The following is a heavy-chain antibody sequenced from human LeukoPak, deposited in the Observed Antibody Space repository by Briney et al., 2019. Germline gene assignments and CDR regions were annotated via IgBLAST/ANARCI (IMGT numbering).Heavy chain of an antibody. V-gene: IGHV1-46*01. J-gene: IGHJ4*02. CDR3: ARDYAGSGPWDY. D-gene: IGHD4-23*01. CDR1: GYTFTSYY. Sequence: ASVKVSCKTSGYTFTSYYIHWVRQAPGQGLEWVGIINPSGGSTTYAQKFQGRLTMTGDTSTSTVYMELSSLRSDDTAVYYCARDYAGSGPWDYWGQGTLVTVSS. CDR2: INPSGGST.